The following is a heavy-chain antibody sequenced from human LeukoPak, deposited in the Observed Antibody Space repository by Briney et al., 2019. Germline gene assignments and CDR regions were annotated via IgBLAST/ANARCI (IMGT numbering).Heavy chain of an antibody. CDR3: ARDLSGVVAAAGTGGDYYYGMDV. CDR1: GYSFTGYY. D-gene: IGHD6-13*01. V-gene: IGHV1-46*01. Sequence: GASVKVSCKASGYSFTGYYMHWVRQAPGQGLEWMGIINPSGGSTSYAQKFQGRVTMTRDTSTSTVYMELSSLRSEDTAVYYCARDLSGVVAAAGTGGDYYYGMDVWGQGTTVTVSS. J-gene: IGHJ6*02. CDR2: INPSGGST.